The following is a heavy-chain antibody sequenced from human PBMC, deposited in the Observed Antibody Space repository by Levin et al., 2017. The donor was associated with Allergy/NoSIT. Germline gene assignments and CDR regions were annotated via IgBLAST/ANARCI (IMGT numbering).Heavy chain of an antibody. CDR1: GGSISSSSYY. CDR3: ARPDYYDSSGYYHLAAENAFDI. CDR2: IYYSGST. D-gene: IGHD3-22*01. V-gene: IGHV4-39*01. Sequence: ASETLSLTCTVSGGSISSSSYYWGWIRQPPGMGLEWIGSIYYSGSTYYNPSLKSRVTISVDTSKNQFSLKLSSVTAADTAVYYCARPDYYDSSGYYHLAAENAFDIWGQGTMVTVSS. J-gene: IGHJ3*02.